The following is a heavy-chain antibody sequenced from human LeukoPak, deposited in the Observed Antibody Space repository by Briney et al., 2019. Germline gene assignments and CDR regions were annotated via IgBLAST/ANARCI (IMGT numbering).Heavy chain of an antibody. V-gene: IGHV4-34*01. CDR1: GGSFSGYY. CDR3: ARGLATLPPGGY. J-gene: IGHJ4*02. CDR2: INHSGST. Sequence: SETLSLTCAVYGGSFSGYYWSWIRQPPGKGLEWIGEINHSGSTNYNPSLKSRVTISVDTSKNQFSLKLNSVTAADTAVYYCARGLATLPPGGYWGQGTLVTASS. D-gene: IGHD6-6*01.